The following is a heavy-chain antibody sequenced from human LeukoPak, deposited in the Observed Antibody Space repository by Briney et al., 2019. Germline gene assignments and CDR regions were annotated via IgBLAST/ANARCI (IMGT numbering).Heavy chain of an antibody. CDR3: STNAGPAALDALDF. CDR2: IHSGGGP. Sequence: SETLSLTCTVSGGSISRYEWAWIRQSPGKGLEWIGHIHSGGGPKYNPSLESRVTISMDTSKNQFSLNLNSVAAADTAVYYCSTNAGPAALDALDFWGQGTMVTVSA. J-gene: IGHJ3*01. D-gene: IGHD2-2*01. V-gene: IGHV4-4*08. CDR1: GGSISRYE.